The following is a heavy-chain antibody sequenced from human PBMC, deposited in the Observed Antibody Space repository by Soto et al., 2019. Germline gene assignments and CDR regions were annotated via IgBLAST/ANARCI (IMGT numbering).Heavy chain of an antibody. CDR1: GFTFSSYA. Sequence: GGSLRLSCAASGFTFSSYAMSWVRQAPGKGLEWVSAISGSGGSTYYADSVKGRFTISRDNSKNTLYLQMNSLRAEDTAVYYCAKGGRYYGSGRGYFDYWGQGTLVTVSS. D-gene: IGHD3-10*01. V-gene: IGHV3-23*01. CDR2: ISGSGGST. J-gene: IGHJ4*02. CDR3: AKGGRYYGSGRGYFDY.